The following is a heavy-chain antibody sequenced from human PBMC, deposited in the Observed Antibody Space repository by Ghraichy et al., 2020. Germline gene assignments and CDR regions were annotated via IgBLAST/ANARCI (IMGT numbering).Heavy chain of an antibody. CDR1: GFTFSNYA. Sequence: GGSLRLSCLGSGFTFSNYAMYWVRQAPGKGLEYVSVISGDGGKTNEAESVKGRLSVSRDNSKNTLYLQMSSLRPDDTAVYFCVKGTRQFNHEGMDVWRQGPTVTVSS. J-gene: IGHJ6*02. CDR3: VKGTRQFNHEGMDV. D-gene: IGHD6-6*01. CDR2: ISGDGGKT. V-gene: IGHV3-64D*06.